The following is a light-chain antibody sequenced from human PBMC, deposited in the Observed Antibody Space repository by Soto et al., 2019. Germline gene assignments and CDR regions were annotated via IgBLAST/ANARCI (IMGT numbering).Light chain of an antibody. CDR2: DAS. CDR1: QSISSW. Sequence: DMQMTQSPSTLSASVGDRVTITCRASQSISSWLAWYQQKPGKAPKLLIYDASSLESGVPSRFSGSGSGTEFTLTISSLQPDDFATYYCQHYNTYSTFTFGTGTKVDIK. J-gene: IGKJ3*01. CDR3: QHYNTYSTFT. V-gene: IGKV1-5*01.